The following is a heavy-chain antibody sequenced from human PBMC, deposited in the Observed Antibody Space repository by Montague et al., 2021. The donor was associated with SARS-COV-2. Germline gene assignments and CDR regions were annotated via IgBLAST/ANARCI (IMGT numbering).Heavy chain of an antibody. CDR3: ARGPSDTYYYNGMDV. CDR1: GFSLSTSGMC. J-gene: IGHJ6*02. Sequence: PALVKPTQTLTLTCTFSGFSLSTSGMCMTWIRQPPGKALEWLARIDWDGDKYYNTSLKSRLTISKDTSKNLAVLTMTNMDPVDTATYYCARGPSDTYYYNGMDVWGRGTTVTVSS. CDR2: IDWDGDK. V-gene: IGHV2-70*11.